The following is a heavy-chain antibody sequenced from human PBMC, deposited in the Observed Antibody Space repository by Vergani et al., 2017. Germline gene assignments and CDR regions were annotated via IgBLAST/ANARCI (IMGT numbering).Heavy chain of an antibody. CDR2: IYYSGST. CDR1: GGPISSSSYY. D-gene: IGHD2-21*02. V-gene: IGHV4-39*01. CDR3: ARHLAYCGCDCYPYYYDMNV. Sequence: QLQLQESGPGLVKPSETLSLTCTVSGGPISSSSYYWGWIRQPPGKGLEWIGSIYYSGSTYYNLSLKSRVTISVDTSKNQFSLKLSSVTAADTAVYYCARHLAYCGCDCYPYYYDMNVWGQGTTVTVSS. J-gene: IGHJ6*02.